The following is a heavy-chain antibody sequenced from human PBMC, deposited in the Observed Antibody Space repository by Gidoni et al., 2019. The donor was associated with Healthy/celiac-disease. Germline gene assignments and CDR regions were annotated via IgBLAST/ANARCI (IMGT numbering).Heavy chain of an antibody. CDR3: ARGPWSSPPARYSRGNYYMDV. CDR2: INHSGST. CDR1: VGSFSGYT. D-gene: IGHD2-2*01. J-gene: IGHJ6*03. Sequence: QVQLQQGGAGLLKPSETLSLTCAVYVGSFSGYTGSGIRQPPGKGLEWIGEINHSGSTNYNPSLKSRVTISVDTSKNQFSLKLSSVTAADTAVYYCARGPWSSPPARYSRGNYYMDVWGKGTTVTVSS. V-gene: IGHV4-34*01.